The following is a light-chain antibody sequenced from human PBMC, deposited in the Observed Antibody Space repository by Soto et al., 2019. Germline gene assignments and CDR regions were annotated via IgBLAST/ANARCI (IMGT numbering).Light chain of an antibody. CDR3: QQYETYAT. Sequence: IQMTQSPATLPASVGDSVTITCRASQSVGRWLAWYQQKPGKAPQVLIYKASNLKSGVPSRFTGSGSGTEFTLTISGLQPADSATYYCQQYETYATVGPAPNVDI. CDR2: KAS. V-gene: IGKV1-5*03. CDR1: QSVGRW. J-gene: IGKJ3*01.